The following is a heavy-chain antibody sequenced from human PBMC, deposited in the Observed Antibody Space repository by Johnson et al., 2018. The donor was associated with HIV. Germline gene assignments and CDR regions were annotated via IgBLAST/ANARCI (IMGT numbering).Heavy chain of an antibody. V-gene: IGHV3-30*02. CDR2: IHYDGSNK. Sequence: QLVESGGGVVQPGGSLKLSCAASGFTFSTYGINWVRQAPGKGLEWVAFIHYDGSNKYYADSVRGRFTISRDNSKNTLYLQMNSLRAEDTAVYYCARDSGNGAFEIWGQGTMVTVSS. D-gene: IGHD4-23*01. J-gene: IGHJ3*02. CDR1: GFTFSTYG. CDR3: ARDSGNGAFEI.